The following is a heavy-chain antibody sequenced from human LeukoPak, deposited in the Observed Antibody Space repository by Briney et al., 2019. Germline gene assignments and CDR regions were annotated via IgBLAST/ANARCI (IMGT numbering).Heavy chain of an antibody. Sequence: SETLSLTCTVSGGSISSYYWSWIRQSPGKGLEWIGYIYYSGSTNYNPSLKSRVTISVDTSKNQFSLKLSSVTAADTAVYYCARGYGGNSGDYYYGMDVWGQGTTVTVSS. J-gene: IGHJ6*02. CDR2: IYYSGST. D-gene: IGHD4-23*01. V-gene: IGHV4-59*01. CDR3: ARGYGGNSGDYYYGMDV. CDR1: GGSISSYY.